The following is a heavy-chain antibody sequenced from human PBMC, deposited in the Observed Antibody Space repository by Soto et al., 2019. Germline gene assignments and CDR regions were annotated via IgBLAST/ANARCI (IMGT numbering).Heavy chain of an antibody. D-gene: IGHD6-13*01. CDR1: GYTFTSYD. CDR3: ARRAGIAAAGTRGNYYYGMDV. V-gene: IGHV1-8*01. Sequence: ASVKVSCKASGYTFTSYDINWVRQATGQGLEWMGWMNPNSGNTGYAQKFQGRVTMTRNTSISTAYMELSSLRSEDTAVYYCARRAGIAAAGTRGNYYYGMDVWGQGTTVTVSS. J-gene: IGHJ6*02. CDR2: MNPNSGNT.